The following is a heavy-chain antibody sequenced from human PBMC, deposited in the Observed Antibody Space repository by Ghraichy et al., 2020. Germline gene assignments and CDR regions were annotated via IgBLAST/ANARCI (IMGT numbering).Heavy chain of an antibody. CDR3: ALSHDYSYYGMDV. J-gene: IGHJ6*02. CDR1: GFSLSTRGMC. V-gene: IGHV2-70*11. Sequence: SGPTLVKPTQTLTLTCTFSGFSLSTRGMCVSWIRQPPGKALEWLTRIDWDDDKYYSTSLKTRLTISKDTSKNQVVLTMTNMDPVDTATYYCALSHDYSYYGMDVWGQGTTVTVSS. CDR2: IDWDDDK.